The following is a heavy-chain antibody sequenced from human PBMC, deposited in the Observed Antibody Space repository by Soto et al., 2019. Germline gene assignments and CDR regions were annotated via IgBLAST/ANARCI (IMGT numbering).Heavy chain of an antibody. Sequence: QVQLQESGPGLVKPSQTLSLTCTVSGGSISSGGYYWSWIRQHPAKGLEWIGYIYYSGSTYYNPSLKSRVTISVDTSKNQFSLKLSSVTAADTAVYYCAREYSSSWYYFDYWGQGTLVTVSS. CDR2: IYYSGST. CDR1: GGSISSGGYY. CDR3: AREYSSSWYYFDY. J-gene: IGHJ4*02. V-gene: IGHV4-31*03. D-gene: IGHD6-13*01.